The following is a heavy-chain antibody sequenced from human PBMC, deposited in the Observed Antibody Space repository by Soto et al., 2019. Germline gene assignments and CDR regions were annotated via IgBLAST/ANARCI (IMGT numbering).Heavy chain of an antibody. CDR2: IYYSGST. Sequence: PSETLSLTCTVSGGSISSGDYYWSWIRQPPGKGLEWIGYIYYSGSTYYNPSLKSRVTISVDTSKNQFSLKLSSVTAADTAVYYCARDYDILTGYFPFDPWGQGTLVTVSS. J-gene: IGHJ5*02. CDR3: ARDYDILTGYFPFDP. D-gene: IGHD3-9*01. V-gene: IGHV4-30-4*02. CDR1: GGSISSGDYY.